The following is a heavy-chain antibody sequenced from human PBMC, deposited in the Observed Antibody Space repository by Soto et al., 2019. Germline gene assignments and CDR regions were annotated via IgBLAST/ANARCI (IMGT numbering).Heavy chain of an antibody. Sequence: GASLRLSCEASGFVFTNFWMHWVRHVPGKGLVWVARIDTSGHSTNYAESVKGRFTISRDNAKNTVSLQMNSLRVEDTGVYYCAKDSWYFDLWSQGSQVTVSS. J-gene: IGHJ4*02. CDR3: AKDSWYFDL. V-gene: IGHV3-74*01. CDR1: GFVFTNFW. CDR2: IDTSGHST. D-gene: IGHD6-13*01.